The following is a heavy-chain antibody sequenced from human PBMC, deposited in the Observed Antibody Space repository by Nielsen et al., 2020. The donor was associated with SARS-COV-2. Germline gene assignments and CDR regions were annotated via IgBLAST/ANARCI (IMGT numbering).Heavy chain of an antibody. J-gene: IGHJ6*02. CDR3: ARVVRGGGYYGMDV. CDR2: MNPNSGNT. Sequence: ASVKVSCKASGYTFTSYDINWVRQATGQGLEWMGWMNPNSGNTGYAQKFQGRVTMTRNTSISTAYMELRSLRSDDTAVYYCARVVRGGGYYGMDVWGQGTTVTVSS. D-gene: IGHD3-10*01. CDR1: GYTFTSYD. V-gene: IGHV1-8*01.